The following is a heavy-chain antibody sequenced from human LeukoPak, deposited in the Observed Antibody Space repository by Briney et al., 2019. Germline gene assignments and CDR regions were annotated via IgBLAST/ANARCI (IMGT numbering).Heavy chain of an antibody. CDR3: ARDKGASGWYGDY. CDR2: IWYDGSNK. Sequence: QPGGSLRLSCAASGFTFSSYGMHWVRQAPGKGLEWVAVIWYDGSNKYYADSVKGRFTISRDNSKNTLYLQMNSLRVEDTAIYYCARDKGASGWYGDYWGQGTLVTVSS. D-gene: IGHD6-19*01. CDR1: GFTFSSYG. V-gene: IGHV3-33*01. J-gene: IGHJ4*02.